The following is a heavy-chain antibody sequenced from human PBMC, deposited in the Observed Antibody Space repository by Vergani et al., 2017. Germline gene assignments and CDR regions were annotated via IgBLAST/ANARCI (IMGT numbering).Heavy chain of an antibody. V-gene: IGHV1-69*17. J-gene: IGHJ5*02. CDR3: ARDEVAARPYNWFDP. CDR2: IIPIFGIA. D-gene: IGHD6-6*01. CDR1: GGTFSSYA. Sequence: QVQLVQSGAEVKKPGSSVKVSCKASGGTFSSYANSWVRQAPGQGLEWMGGIIPIFGIANYAQKFQGRVTITADKSTSTAYMELSSLRSEDTAVYYCARDEVAARPYNWFDPWGQGTLVTVSS.